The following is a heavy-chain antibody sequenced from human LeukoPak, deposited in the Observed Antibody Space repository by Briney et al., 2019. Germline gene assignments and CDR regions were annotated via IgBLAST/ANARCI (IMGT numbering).Heavy chain of an antibody. J-gene: IGHJ4*02. CDR3: TTDIVVVITLIDY. D-gene: IGHD3-22*01. V-gene: IGHV3-21*01. CDR2: ISSSSLYI. Sequence: GGSLRLSCAASGFTFSSYSMNWVRQAPGKGLEWVSSISSSSLYIYYADSLKGRFTISRDNAKNSLYLQMNSLTTEDTAVYYCTTDIVVVITLIDYWGQGTLVTVSS. CDR1: GFTFSSYS.